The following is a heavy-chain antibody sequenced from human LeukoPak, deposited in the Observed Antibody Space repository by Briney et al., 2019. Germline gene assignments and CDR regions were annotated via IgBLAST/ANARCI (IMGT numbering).Heavy chain of an antibody. CDR1: GFTFSRYG. CDR3: ARSHYYDSSGYSPQDI. Sequence: GRSLRLSCAASGFTFSRYGMHWVRKAPGKGLEWMAVIWYNGSHKLYGDSVKGRFTISRDNSKNTVYLQMNSLGAEDTAVYYCARSHYYDSSGYSPQDIWGQGTMVIVSS. J-gene: IGHJ3*02. V-gene: IGHV3-33*03. D-gene: IGHD3-22*01. CDR2: IWYNGSHK.